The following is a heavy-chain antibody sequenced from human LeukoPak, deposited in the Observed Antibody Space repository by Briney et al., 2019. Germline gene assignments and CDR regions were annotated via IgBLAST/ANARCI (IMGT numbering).Heavy chain of an antibody. CDR2: ITASGTAM. CDR3: ASSGSYRFDY. J-gene: IGHJ4*02. Sequence: GGSLRLSCAASGFTFSSYSMNWVRQAPGKGLEWVSHITASGTAMFYADSVEGRFTISRDNAKNSLYLQMNSLRDEDTAVYYCASSGSYRFDYWGQGTLVTVSS. CDR1: GFTFSSYS. V-gene: IGHV3-48*02. D-gene: IGHD1-26*01.